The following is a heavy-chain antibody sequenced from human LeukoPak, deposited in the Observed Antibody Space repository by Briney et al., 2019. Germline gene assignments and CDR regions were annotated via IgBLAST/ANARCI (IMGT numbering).Heavy chain of an antibody. CDR1: GFTFSSYW. Sequence: PGGSLRLSCAASGFTFSSYWMSWVRQAPGKGLEWVANIKQDGSEKYYVDSVKGRFTISRDNAKNSLYLQMNSLRAEDTAVYYCARVGYCGGDCEAFDIWGQGTMVTVSS. J-gene: IGHJ3*02. CDR2: IKQDGSEK. D-gene: IGHD2-21*02. V-gene: IGHV3-7*01. CDR3: ARVGYCGGDCEAFDI.